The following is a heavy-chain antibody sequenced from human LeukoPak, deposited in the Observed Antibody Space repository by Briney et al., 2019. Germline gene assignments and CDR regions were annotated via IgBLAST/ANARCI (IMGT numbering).Heavy chain of an antibody. V-gene: IGHV4-38-2*02. D-gene: IGHD3-3*01. Sequence: PSETLSLTCTVSGYSISSGYYWGWIRQPPGKGLEWIGSIYHSGSTYYNPSLKSRVTISVDTSTNQFSLKLSSVTAADTAVYYCAREAPRGGYYGYWGQGTLVTVSS. CDR2: IYHSGST. CDR3: AREAPRGGYYGY. CDR1: GYSISSGYY. J-gene: IGHJ4*02.